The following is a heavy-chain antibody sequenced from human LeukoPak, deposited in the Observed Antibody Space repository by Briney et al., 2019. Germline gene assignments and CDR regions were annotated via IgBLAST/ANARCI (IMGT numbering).Heavy chain of an antibody. V-gene: IGHV1-69*13. CDR2: FIPIFGTA. Sequence: SVKVSCKASGGTFSKYAINWVRQAPGQGLEWMGGFIPIFGTAHYAQKFQGRVTITADESTSTAYMKLSSLRSEDTAVYYCARGWLAETTVVTPYNYWGQGTLVTVSS. CDR1: GGTFSKYA. CDR3: ARGWLAETTVVTPYNY. D-gene: IGHD4-23*01. J-gene: IGHJ4*02.